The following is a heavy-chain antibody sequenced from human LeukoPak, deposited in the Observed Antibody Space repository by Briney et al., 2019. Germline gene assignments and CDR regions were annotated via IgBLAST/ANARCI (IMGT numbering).Heavy chain of an antibody. D-gene: IGHD3-10*01. J-gene: IGHJ6*02. CDR2: IYYSGST. CDR1: GGSISSSSYY. CDR3: ARLSMVRGKYYYYYYGMDV. V-gene: IGHV4-39*07. Sequence: SETLSLTCTVSGGSISSSSYYWGWIRQPPGKGLEWIGSIYYSGSTYYNPSLKSRVTISVDTSKNQFSLKLSSVTAADTAVYYCARLSMVRGKYYYYYYGMDVWGQGTTVTVSS.